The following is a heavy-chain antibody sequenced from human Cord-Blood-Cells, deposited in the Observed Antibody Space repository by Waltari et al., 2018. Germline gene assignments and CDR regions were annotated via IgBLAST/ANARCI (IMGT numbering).Heavy chain of an antibody. Sequence: QVQLQQWGAGLLKPSETLSLTCAVYGGSFSGYYWSWIRQPPGKGLEWSGEINHSESTNYNPPLKGRFTISVDTSKNQFSLKRSSVTAADTAVYYCARRGVKDLDYWVQGTLVTVSS. D-gene: IGHD2-21*01. CDR3: ARRGVKDLDY. J-gene: IGHJ4*02. CDR2: INHSEST. CDR1: GGSFSGYY. V-gene: IGHV4-34*01.